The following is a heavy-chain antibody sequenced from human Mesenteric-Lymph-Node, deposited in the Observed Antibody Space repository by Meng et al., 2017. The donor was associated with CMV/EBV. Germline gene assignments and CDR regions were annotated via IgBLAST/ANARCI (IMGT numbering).Heavy chain of an antibody. CDR1: GFTFSDSA. D-gene: IGHD3-22*01. J-gene: IGHJ4*02. CDR2: IDSSGGNT. CDR3: ARPHYYHSSGQECYFHY. V-gene: IGHV3-23*05. Sequence: GGSLRLSCAASGFTFSDSAMNWVRQAPGKGLEWVSSIDSSGGNTYYADSVRGRFTISRDNSKNILYLQMNSLRAEDTAVYYCARPHYYHSSGQECYFHYWGQGTLVTVSS.